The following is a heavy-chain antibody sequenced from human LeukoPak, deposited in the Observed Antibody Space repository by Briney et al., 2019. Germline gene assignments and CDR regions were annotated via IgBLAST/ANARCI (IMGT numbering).Heavy chain of an antibody. CDR1: GFTFSGYY. CDR3: AILQGSSSSSD. V-gene: IGHV4-34*08. Sequence: SETLSLTCAVYGFTFSGYYWSWLRQPPGKGLEWIGEINHSGSTNYNPSLKSRVTISVDTSKNQFSLKLSSVTAADTAVYYCAILQGSSSSSDWGQGTLVTVSS. CDR2: INHSGST. D-gene: IGHD6-6*01. J-gene: IGHJ4*02.